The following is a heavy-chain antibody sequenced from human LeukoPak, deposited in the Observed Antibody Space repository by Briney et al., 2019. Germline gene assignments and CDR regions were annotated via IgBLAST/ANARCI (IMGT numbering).Heavy chain of an antibody. V-gene: IGHV4-39*01. Sequence: PSETLSLTCTVSGGSISSGTYYWAWIRQSPGKGLEWIGSIYNSASTYYNPSFKSRVTLSVDTSRNQFSLNLRPVTATDTGMYYCATNKTMVTTAGLFDPWGQGTLVIVSS. CDR3: ATNKTMVTTAGLFDP. D-gene: IGHD4-17*01. J-gene: IGHJ5*02. CDR1: GGSISSGTYY. CDR2: IYNSAST.